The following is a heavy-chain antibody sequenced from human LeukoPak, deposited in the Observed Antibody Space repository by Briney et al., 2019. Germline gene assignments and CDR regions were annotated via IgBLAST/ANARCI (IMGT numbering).Heavy chain of an antibody. J-gene: IGHJ4*02. CDR1: GYTFTSYY. V-gene: IGHV1-46*01. CDR2: INPSGGST. Sequence: ASVKVSCKASGYTFTSYYMHWVRQAPGQGLEWMGIINPSGGSTSYAQKFQGRVTMTRDTSTSTVYMELSSLRSEDTAVYYCARDATDRYCGGDCYYDYWGQGTLVTVSS. CDR3: ARDATDRYCGGDCYYDY. D-gene: IGHD2-21*02.